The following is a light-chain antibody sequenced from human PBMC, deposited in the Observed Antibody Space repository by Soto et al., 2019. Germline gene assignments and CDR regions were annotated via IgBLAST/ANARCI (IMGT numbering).Light chain of an antibody. J-gene: IGLJ2*01. CDR3: SSYDGSNNLDVV. CDR1: SSDVGAYNS. Sequence: QSALTQPPSASGSPGQSVTISCTGTSSDVGAYNSVSWYQQHPGKAPRLMIYEVNKRPSGVPDRFFGSKSGSTASLTVSGLHTEDEAEYYCSSYDGSNNLDVVFVGGTQLTVL. V-gene: IGLV2-8*01. CDR2: EVN.